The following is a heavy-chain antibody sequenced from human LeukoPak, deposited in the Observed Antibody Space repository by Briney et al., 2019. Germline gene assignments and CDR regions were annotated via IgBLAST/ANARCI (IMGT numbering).Heavy chain of an antibody. CDR1: GFTFDDYA. V-gene: IGHV3-9*01. Sequence: GGSLRLSCVASGFTFDDYAMHWVRQAPGKGLEWVSGISWNSGSIDYADSVKGRFTVSRDNAKNSLYLQMNSLRAEDTALYYCAKVRGYSYGPFDYWGQGTLVTVSS. D-gene: IGHD5-18*01. J-gene: IGHJ4*02. CDR2: ISWNSGSI. CDR3: AKVRGYSYGPFDY.